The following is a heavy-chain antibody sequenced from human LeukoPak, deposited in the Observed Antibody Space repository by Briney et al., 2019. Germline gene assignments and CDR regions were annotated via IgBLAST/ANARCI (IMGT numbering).Heavy chain of an antibody. V-gene: IGHV1-69*05. D-gene: IGHD3-10*02. CDR1: GCTFSSYA. J-gene: IGHJ4*02. CDR3: ARESPTMLDFDY. CDR2: IIPIFGTA. Sequence: ASVKVSCKASGCTFSSYAISWVRQAPGQGLEWMGRIIPIFGTANYAQKFQGRVTITTDESTSTAYKELSSLRSEDTAVYDCARESPTMLDFDYWGQGTLVTVSS.